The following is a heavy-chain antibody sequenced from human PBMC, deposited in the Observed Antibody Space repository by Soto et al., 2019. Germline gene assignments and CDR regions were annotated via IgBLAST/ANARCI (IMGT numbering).Heavy chain of an antibody. V-gene: IGHV1-69*13. CDR3: AKSAPMDAGDKYYDDC. Sequence: PVKVSCKASGGTFSTFGISWVRQAPGQGLEWMGGIIPFFGTARYSQKFEDRITITADESTNTVYMDLRSLTSEDTAIYYCAKSAPMDAGDKYYDDCWG. J-gene: IGHJ4*01. CDR2: IIPFFGTA. CDR1: GGTFSTFG. D-gene: IGHD3-3*01.